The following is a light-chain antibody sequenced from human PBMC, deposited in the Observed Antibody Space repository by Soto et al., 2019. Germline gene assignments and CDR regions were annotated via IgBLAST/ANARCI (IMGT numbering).Light chain of an antibody. CDR3: QEYIQWPPGM. V-gene: IGKV3-15*01. CDR2: DTS. Sequence: DIVVTQSPATLSASPGERVTLSCRASQFVSSRLAWYQQRPGQVPRLLIYDTSTRAPGISARFSGSGSGTEFTLTISSLQSEDSAVYYYQEYIQWPPGMFGPGTTVDIK. J-gene: IGKJ1*01. CDR1: QFVSSR.